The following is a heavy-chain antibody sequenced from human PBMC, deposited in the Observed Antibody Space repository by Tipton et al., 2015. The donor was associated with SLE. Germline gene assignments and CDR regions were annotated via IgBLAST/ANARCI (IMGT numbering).Heavy chain of an antibody. Sequence: TLSLTCTVSGGSISRYYWSWVRQPPGKGLEWIGYIYYNGNIKYNPSLKSRVTISEDTSKQQFSLKLSSLTAADTAVYYCARHAGDYAYFDSWGQGTLVTVSS. CDR3: ARHAGDYAYFDS. J-gene: IGHJ4*02. V-gene: IGHV4-59*08. CDR1: GGSISRYY. CDR2: IYYNGNI. D-gene: IGHD4-17*01.